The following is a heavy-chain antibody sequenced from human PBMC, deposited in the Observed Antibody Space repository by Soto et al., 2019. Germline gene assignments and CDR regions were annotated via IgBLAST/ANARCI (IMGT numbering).Heavy chain of an antibody. V-gene: IGHV3-48*01. CDR3: ATYYGSGSYFPDHYYNGMDV. D-gene: IGHD3-10*01. Sequence: PGGSLRLSCAASGFTFSIYSMNWVRQAPGKGLEWISYISSSSSTIYYADSVKGRFTISRDNAKNSLYLQMNSLRAEDTAVYYCATYYGSGSYFPDHYYNGMDVWGQGTTVTVS. CDR1: GFTFSIYS. J-gene: IGHJ6*02. CDR2: ISSSSSTI.